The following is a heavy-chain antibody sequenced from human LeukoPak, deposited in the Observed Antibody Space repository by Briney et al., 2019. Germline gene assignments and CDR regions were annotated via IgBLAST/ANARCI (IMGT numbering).Heavy chain of an antibody. CDR2: INSDGSST. V-gene: IGHV3-74*01. D-gene: IGHD2-15*01. CDR1: GFTFSSYW. Sequence: SGGSLRLSCAASGFTFSSYWMHWVRQAPGKGLVWVSRINSDGSSTNYADSVKGRFTISRDNAKNTLYLQMNSLRGEDTAVYYCVRDGHGGSGSYWGQGTLVTVSS. J-gene: IGHJ4*02. CDR3: VRDGHGGSGSY.